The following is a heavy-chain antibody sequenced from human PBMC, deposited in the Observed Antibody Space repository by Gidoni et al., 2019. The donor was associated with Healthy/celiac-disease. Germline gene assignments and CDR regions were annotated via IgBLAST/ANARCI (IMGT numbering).Heavy chain of an antibody. D-gene: IGHD2-21*02. CDR2: ISGSGGST. Sequence: EVQMLESGGGLVQPGGYLRHSCAASGFTSSSDAMSWVRQAPGKGLEWVSAISGSGGSTSHADSVKVRFTISRDNSKNTLYLQMNSLRAEDTAVYYCAKGTIVVVTAIIPDYWGQGTLVTVSS. CDR1: GFTSSSDA. V-gene: IGHV3-23*01. J-gene: IGHJ4*02. CDR3: AKGTIVVVTAIIPDY.